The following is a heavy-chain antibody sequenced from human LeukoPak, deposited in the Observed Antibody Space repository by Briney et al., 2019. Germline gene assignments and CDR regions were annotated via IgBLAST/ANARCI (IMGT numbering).Heavy chain of an antibody. Sequence: PSETLSLTCTVSGGSISSSGYYWDWIRQPPGKGLEWIGSIYYTGSTNYNPSLKSRVTISVDTSQNQFSLKLSSVTAADTAVYYCARHPSGSYFRAFDIWGQGTMVTVSS. CDR1: GGSISSSGYY. D-gene: IGHD1-26*01. CDR3: ARHPSGSYFRAFDI. V-gene: IGHV4-39*07. J-gene: IGHJ3*02. CDR2: IYYTGST.